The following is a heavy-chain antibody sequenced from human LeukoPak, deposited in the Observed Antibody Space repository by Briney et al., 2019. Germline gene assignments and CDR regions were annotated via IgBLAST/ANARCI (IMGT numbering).Heavy chain of an antibody. CDR3: ARWGVGLGYCSSTSCRNNWFDP. Sequence: PGESLKISCKGSGYSFTSYWIGWVRQMPGKGLEWMGIIYPGDSDTRYSPSFQGQVTISADKSISTAYLQWSSLKASDTAMYYCARWGVGLGYCSSTSCRNNWFDPWGQGTLVTVSS. D-gene: IGHD2-2*01. CDR1: GYSFTSYW. V-gene: IGHV5-51*01. CDR2: IYPGDSDT. J-gene: IGHJ5*02.